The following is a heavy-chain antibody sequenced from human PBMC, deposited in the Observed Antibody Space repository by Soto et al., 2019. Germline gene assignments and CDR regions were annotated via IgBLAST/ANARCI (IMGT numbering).Heavy chain of an antibody. CDR3: ARDRGGTYLDF. V-gene: IGHV6-1*01. J-gene: IGHJ4*02. CDR2: TYYRSKWFN. Sequence: SQTLSLTCAISGDSVSSNSATWVWIRQSPSRGLEWLGRTYYRSKWFNDYAVSVRSRITINPDTSKNQFSLQLNSVTPEDTAVNYCARDRGGTYLDFWGQGTLVTVSS. CDR1: GDSVSSNSAT. D-gene: IGHD2-15*01.